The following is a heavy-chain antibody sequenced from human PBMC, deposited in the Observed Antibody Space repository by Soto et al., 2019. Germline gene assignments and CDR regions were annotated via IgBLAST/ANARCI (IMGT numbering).Heavy chain of an antibody. CDR2: ISGGVENT. Sequence: GGSLRLSCTGSKFTFRSLAMTWVRQAPGKGLEWVSTISGGVENTYYADAVKGRFTVSRDNSKSTVDLQLDSLRVEDTALYYCAEARCYDNLTGSFCYFDFSAQGAPVTVSS. CDR3: AEARCYDNLTGSFCYFDF. J-gene: IGHJ5*01. D-gene: IGHD3-9*01. V-gene: IGHV3-23*01. CDR1: KFTFRSLA.